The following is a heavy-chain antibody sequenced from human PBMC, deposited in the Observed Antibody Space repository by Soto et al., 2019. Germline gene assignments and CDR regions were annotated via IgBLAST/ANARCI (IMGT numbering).Heavy chain of an antibody. D-gene: IGHD2-8*01. J-gene: IGHJ4*02. CDR1: GFTFSTYA. CDR2: LSASGLNT. V-gene: IGHV3-23*01. Sequence: EVQLLESGGKLVQPGGSLTLSCAASGFTFSTYAMAWVRQAPGKGLEWVSGLSASGLNTDYADPVKRRFYISRDNCKNTVSLHMTSLRAEDTALYDCGKDRPRRTSVYFFDYWGQGTQVTVSS. CDR3: GKDRPRRTSVYFFDY.